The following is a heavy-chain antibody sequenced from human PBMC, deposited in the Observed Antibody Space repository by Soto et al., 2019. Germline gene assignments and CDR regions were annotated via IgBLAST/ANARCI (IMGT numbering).Heavy chain of an antibody. CDR1: GGSISSGGYY. J-gene: IGHJ5*02. D-gene: IGHD5-12*01. CDR2: IYYSGST. CDR3: ARFSGYDPNWFDP. Sequence: SETLSLTCTVSGGSISSGGYYWSWIRQHPGKGLEWIGYIYYSGSTYYNPSLKSRVTISVDTSKNQFSLKLSSVTAADTAVYYCARFSGYDPNWFDPWGQGTLVTVSS. V-gene: IGHV4-31*03.